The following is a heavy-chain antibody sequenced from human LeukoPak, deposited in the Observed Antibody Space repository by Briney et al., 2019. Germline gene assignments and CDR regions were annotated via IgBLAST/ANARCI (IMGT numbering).Heavy chain of an antibody. Sequence: ASVKVSCKASGYTFTGYYLHWVRHAPGQGLEWMGWINCNSGGTKYAQKFQGRVTMTRDTSISTAYMELSRLRSDDTAVYYCARGVVPAASFQHWGQGTLVTVSS. V-gene: IGHV1-2*02. J-gene: IGHJ1*01. CDR1: GYTFTGYY. D-gene: IGHD2-2*01. CDR2: INCNSGGT. CDR3: ARGVVPAASFQH.